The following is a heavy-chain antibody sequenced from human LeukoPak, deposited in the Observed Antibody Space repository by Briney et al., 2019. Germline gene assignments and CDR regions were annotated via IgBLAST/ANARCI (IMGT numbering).Heavy chain of an antibody. J-gene: IGHJ6*04. CDR3: ATRYCSIAACRASSYKCMDD. CDR1: GFTFSDNW. Sequence: GGSLRLSCAACGFTFSDNWMTWVRQAQGKGLVWVANINQDGGGRYYVDSVQGRFIISRDNAQNSVHLQMNRLRAEDTAVYYCATRYCSIAACRASSYKCMDDWGKGTTVIVSS. D-gene: IGHD2-2*01. V-gene: IGHV3-7*01. CDR2: INQDGGGR.